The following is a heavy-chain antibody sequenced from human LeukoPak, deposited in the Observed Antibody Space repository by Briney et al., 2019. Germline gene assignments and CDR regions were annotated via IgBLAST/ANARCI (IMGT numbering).Heavy chain of an antibody. V-gene: IGHV4-59*01. CDR3: ARSNYDILTGYSPYNRFDP. CDR1: GGSISSYY. CDR2: IYYSGST. D-gene: IGHD3-9*01. Sequence: PSETLSLTCTVSGGSISSYYWSWIRQPPGKGLEWIGYIYYSGSTNYNPSLKSRVTISVDTSKNQFSLKLSSVTAADTAVYYCARSNYDILTGYSPYNRFDPWGQGTLVTVSS. J-gene: IGHJ5*02.